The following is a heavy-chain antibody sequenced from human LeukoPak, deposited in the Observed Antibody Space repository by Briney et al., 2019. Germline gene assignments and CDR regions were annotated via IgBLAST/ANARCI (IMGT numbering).Heavy chain of an antibody. CDR1: GGTFSSYA. Sequence: SVKVSCKXSGGTFSSYAISWVRQSPGQGLEWMGGIIPIFGTANYAQKFQGRVTITADESTSTAYMELSSLRSEDTAGYYCARVLGATDGCWGQGTLVTVSS. CDR2: IIPIFGTA. D-gene: IGHD1-26*01. V-gene: IGHV1-69*13. CDR3: ARVLGATDGC. J-gene: IGHJ4*02.